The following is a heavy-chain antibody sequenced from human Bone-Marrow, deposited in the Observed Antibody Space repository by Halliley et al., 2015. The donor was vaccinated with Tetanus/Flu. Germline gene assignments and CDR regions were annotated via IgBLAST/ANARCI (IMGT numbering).Heavy chain of an antibody. D-gene: IGHD3-9*01. CDR2: INHSGVP. J-gene: IGHJ5*02. V-gene: IGHV4-34*01. CDR3: ARVPRMLVINA. Sequence: KGVEWIGEINHSGVPPYNPSLKSRVAISIDTSKNQVSLKLTSVTVADTAVYYCARVPRMLVINAWGQGTLVTVSS.